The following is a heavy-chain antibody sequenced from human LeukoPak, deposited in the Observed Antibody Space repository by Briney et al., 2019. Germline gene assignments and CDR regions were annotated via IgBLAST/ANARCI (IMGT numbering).Heavy chain of an antibody. J-gene: IGHJ4*02. CDR2: INHRGST. V-gene: IGHV4-34*01. CDR3: ARGRHPIVVVPAATFDY. D-gene: IGHD2-2*01. CDR1: GGSFSGYY. Sequence: SETLSLTCAVYGGSFSGYYWSWIRQPPGKGLEWIGEINHRGSTNYNPSLKSRVTISVDTSKNQFSLKLSSVTAADTAVYYCARGRHPIVVVPAATFDYWGQGTLVTVSS.